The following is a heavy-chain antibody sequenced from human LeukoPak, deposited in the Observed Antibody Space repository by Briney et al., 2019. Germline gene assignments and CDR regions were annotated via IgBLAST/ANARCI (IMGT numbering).Heavy chain of an antibody. CDR1: GYSFTTHW. V-gene: IGHV5-51*01. D-gene: IGHD6-13*01. CDR3: ARHPFSSPPPFDY. J-gene: IGHJ4*02. Sequence: GESLKISCKGSGYSFTTHWIGWVRQMPGKGLEWMGIIYPGDSDTRYSPSFQGQVTISADKSISTAYLQWSSLKASDSAMYYCARHPFSSPPPFDYWGQGTLVTVSS. CDR2: IYPGDSDT.